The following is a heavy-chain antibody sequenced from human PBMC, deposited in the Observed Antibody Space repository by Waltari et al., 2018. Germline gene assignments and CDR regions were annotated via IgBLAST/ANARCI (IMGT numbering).Heavy chain of an antibody. CDR2: FDPEDGET. V-gene: IGHV1-24*01. CDR3: ATAPGGIFGVVIETSRLDY. J-gene: IGHJ4*02. Sequence: QVQLVQSGAEVKKPGASVKVSCKVSGYTLTELSMHWVRPAPGKGLEWMGGFDPEDGETIYAQKFQGRVTMTEDTSTDTAYMELSSLRSEDTAVYYCATAPGGIFGVVIETSRLDYWGQGTLVTVSS. CDR1: GYTLTELS. D-gene: IGHD3-3*01.